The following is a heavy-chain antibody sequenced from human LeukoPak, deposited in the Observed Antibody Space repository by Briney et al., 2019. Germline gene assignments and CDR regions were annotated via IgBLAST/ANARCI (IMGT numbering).Heavy chain of an antibody. D-gene: IGHD1-26*01. CDR2: APHDRSSP. Sequence: GGSLRLSCTASGFTFGDYAMSWVRQAPNKGLEWVAVAPHDRSSPSHAASVNGRFTISRDNSKDTLFLHMDSLRVDDTAIYYCARQSLGASGLDHWGQGVLVTVSS. CDR1: GFTFGDYA. V-gene: IGHV3-30*04. CDR3: ARQSLGASGLDH. J-gene: IGHJ4*02.